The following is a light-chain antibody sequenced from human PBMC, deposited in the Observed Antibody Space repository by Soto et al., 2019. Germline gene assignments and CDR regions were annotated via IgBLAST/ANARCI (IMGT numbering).Light chain of an antibody. CDR1: QSLSSD. CDR2: DAS. J-gene: IGKJ5*01. CDR3: QQYKSWPIT. V-gene: IGKV3D-15*01. Sequence: EIVMTQSPVTLSVSPGERATLSCRASQSLSSDLAWYQQKPGQAPRLLIYDASNRATGIPARFSGSGSGTEFTLTISGLQSEDSAIYFCQQYKSWPITFGQGTRLEIK.